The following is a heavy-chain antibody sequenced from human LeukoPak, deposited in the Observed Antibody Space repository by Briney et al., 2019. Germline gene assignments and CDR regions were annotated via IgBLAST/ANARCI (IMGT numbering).Heavy chain of an antibody. D-gene: IGHD3-10*01. V-gene: IGHV3-30*02. Sequence: PGGSQRLSCAASGFTFSSYGMHWVRQAPGKGQEWAAFIRYDGSNKYYAGSVKGRFTISRDNSKNTLYLQMNSLRAEDTAVYYCAKVFGFGELFTFYYFDYWGQGTLVTVSS. CDR1: GFTFSSYG. CDR3: AKVFGFGELFTFYYFDY. CDR2: IRYDGSNK. J-gene: IGHJ4*02.